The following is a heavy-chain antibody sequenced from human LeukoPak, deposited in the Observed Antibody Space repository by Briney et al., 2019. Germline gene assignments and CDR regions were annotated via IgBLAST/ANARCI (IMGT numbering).Heavy chain of an antibody. CDR1: GFTFSSYS. J-gene: IGHJ4*02. V-gene: IGHV3-21*01. Sequence: GRSLRLSCAASGFTFSSYSMNWVRQAPGKGLEWVSSISSSSSYIYYADSVKGRFTISRDNAKNSLYLQMNSLRAEDTAVYYCAREVDYYDSSGYPDYWGQGTLVTVSS. D-gene: IGHD3-22*01. CDR3: AREVDYYDSSGYPDY. CDR2: ISSSSSYI.